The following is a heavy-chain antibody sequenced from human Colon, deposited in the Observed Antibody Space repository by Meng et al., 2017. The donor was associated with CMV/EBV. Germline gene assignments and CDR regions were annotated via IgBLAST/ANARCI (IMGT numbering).Heavy chain of an antibody. D-gene: IGHD6-6*01. J-gene: IGHJ4*02. CDR3: IRETTGSSSSY. CDR1: GGSISSSSYY. CDR2: IFYTGTT. V-gene: IGHV4-39*06. Sequence: RLQLQESGPGLVRPSETLSLTCIVSGGSISSSSYYWAWIRQPPGKGLEWIGSIFYTGTTYYKPSLKSRVTISVDTSKNQFSLKLSSVTAADTAVYYCIRETTGSSSSYWGQGTLVTASS.